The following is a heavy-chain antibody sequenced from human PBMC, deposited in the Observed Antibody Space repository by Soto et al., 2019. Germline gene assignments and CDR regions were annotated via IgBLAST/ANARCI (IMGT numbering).Heavy chain of an antibody. CDR2: IYSGGST. CDR3: AREIGRGAAQTNYMDV. D-gene: IGHD6-6*01. J-gene: IGHJ6*03. Sequence: EVQLVESGGGLVQRGGSLRLSCAASGFTVSSNYMRWVRQAPGKGLEWVSVIYSGGSTFYADSVKGRFTISRDNSKNTVYLQMNSLRAEDAGVYYCAREIGRGAAQTNYMDVWGKGTTVTVS. V-gene: IGHV3-66*01. CDR1: GFTVSSNY.